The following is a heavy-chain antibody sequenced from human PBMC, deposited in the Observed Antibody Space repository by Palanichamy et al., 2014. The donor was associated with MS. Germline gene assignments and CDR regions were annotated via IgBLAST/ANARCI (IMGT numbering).Heavy chain of an antibody. CDR1: GFSLSSYS. D-gene: IGHD6-19*01. J-gene: IGHJ4*02. CDR2: ISGSGIYI. Sequence: EVQLVESGGGLVKPGGSLRLSCAASGFSLSSYSMGWVRQAPGKGLEWVSSISGSGIYIYYADSVKGRFTISRDNAKNSLFLQMNSLRAEDTAVYYCMRESGYNTGWYSSSDHWGQGTLVTVSS. V-gene: IGHV3-21*01. CDR3: MRESGYNTGWYSSSDH.